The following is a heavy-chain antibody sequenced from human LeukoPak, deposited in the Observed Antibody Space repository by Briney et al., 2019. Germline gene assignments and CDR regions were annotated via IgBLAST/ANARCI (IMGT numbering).Heavy chain of an antibody. V-gene: IGHV1-2*02. J-gene: IGHJ6*02. CDR2: INPNSGGT. CDR3: ARGIRRFGELLSRGMDV. Sequence: ASVKVSCKASGYTFTGYYMHWVRQAPGQGLEWMGWINPNSGGTNYAQKFQGRVTMTRNTSISTAYMELSSLRSEDTAVYYCARGIRRFGELLSRGMDVWGQGTTVTVSS. CDR1: GYTFTGYY. D-gene: IGHD3-10*01.